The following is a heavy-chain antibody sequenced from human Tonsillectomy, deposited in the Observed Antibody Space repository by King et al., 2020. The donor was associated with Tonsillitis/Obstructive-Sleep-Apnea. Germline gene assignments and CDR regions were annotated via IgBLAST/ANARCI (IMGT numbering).Heavy chain of an antibody. CDR3: ARGATPGEWLDS. D-gene: IGHD1-14*01. CDR2: MSSSGSII. CDR1: GFTFSDYY. Sequence: VQLVESGGGLVKPGGSLRLSCAASGFTFSDYYMTWIRQAPGKGLEWVSYMSSSGSIINYADSVRGRFTISRDNAKNSLYLQMNSLRAEDTAIYYCARGATPGEWLDSWGQGTQVTVSS. J-gene: IGHJ4*02. V-gene: IGHV3-11*01.